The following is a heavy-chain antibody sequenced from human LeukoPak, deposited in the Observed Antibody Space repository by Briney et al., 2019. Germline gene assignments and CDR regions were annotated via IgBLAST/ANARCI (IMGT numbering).Heavy chain of an antibody. Sequence: ASVKVSCKASGYTFTGYYMHWVRQAPGQGLEWMGWINPNSGGTNYAQKFQGRVTMTRDTSISTAYMELSRLRSDDTAVYYCARDYYDSSGYRMDYWGQRTLVTVSS. CDR3: ARDYYDSSGYRMDY. D-gene: IGHD3-22*01. CDR2: INPNSGGT. CDR1: GYTFTGYY. V-gene: IGHV1-2*02. J-gene: IGHJ4*02.